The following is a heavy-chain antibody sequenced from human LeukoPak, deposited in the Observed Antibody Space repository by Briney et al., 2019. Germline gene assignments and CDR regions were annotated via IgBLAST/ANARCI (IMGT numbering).Heavy chain of an antibody. CDR2: IYYSGST. CDR1: GGSICSGGYY. V-gene: IGHV4-31*03. CDR3: ARGRGYSYGSYYFDY. Sequence: PSQTLSLTCTVSGGSICSGGYYWSWIRQHPGKGLEWIGYIYYSGSTYYNPSLKSRVTISVDTSKNQFSLKLSSVTAADTAVCYCARGRGYSYGSYYFDYWGQGTLVTVSS. J-gene: IGHJ4*02. D-gene: IGHD5-18*01.